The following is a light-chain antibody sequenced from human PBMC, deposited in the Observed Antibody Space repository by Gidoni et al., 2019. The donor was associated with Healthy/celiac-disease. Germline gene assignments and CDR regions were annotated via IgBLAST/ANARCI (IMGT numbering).Light chain of an antibody. CDR2: GNS. CDR1: SSNNGAGYD. CDR3: QSYDSSLSGSGV. V-gene: IGLV1-40*01. J-gene: IGLJ3*02. Sequence: QSVLPPPPSLSGAPGQRVTIPCTGSSSNNGAGYDVHWYQQLPGPAPKLLIYGNSNRPSGVPDRFSGSKSGTSASRAITGLQAEDEADYYCQSYDSSLSGSGVFGGGTKLTVL.